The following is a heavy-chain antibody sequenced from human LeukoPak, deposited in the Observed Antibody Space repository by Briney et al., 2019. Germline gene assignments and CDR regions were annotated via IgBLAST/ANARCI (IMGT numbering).Heavy chain of an antibody. CDR3: VRGGYCGSSICYSLGAFDI. Sequence: GESLRLSCAASGFTFSNYEMNWVRQAPGKGLEWVSYIRTAGSTIYYADSVKGRFTISKDDANNSLYLQMNSLRAEDTAVYYCVRGGYCGSSICYSLGAFDIWGQGTTVTVSA. J-gene: IGHJ3*02. CDR1: GFTFSNYE. D-gene: IGHD2-2*01. V-gene: IGHV3-48*03. CDR2: IRTAGSTI.